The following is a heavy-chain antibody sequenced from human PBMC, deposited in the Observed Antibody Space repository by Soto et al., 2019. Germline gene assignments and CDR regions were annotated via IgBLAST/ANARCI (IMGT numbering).Heavy chain of an antibody. D-gene: IGHD2-2*01. Sequence: QVELVESGGGVVQPGGSLRLACAASGFTFSSYGMHWVRQAPGKGLEWVAVIWFDGSKEFYAASVEGRFTISRDISKNMVYLEMNSPRDVDTAVYYCARAVPAAKGWFDSWGQGTLVTVSS. V-gene: IGHV3-33*01. J-gene: IGHJ5*01. CDR1: GFTFSSYG. CDR3: ARAVPAAKGWFDS. CDR2: IWFDGSKE.